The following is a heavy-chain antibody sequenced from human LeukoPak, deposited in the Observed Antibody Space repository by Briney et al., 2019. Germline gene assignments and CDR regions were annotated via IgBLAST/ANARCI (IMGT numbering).Heavy chain of an antibody. V-gene: IGHV1-69*13. Sequence: SVNVSCKSSGGTFSIYAISWVRQPPGQGLEWMEGIIPIFGTANYSQKFQGRVTITADESTSTAYMELSSLRSEDTAVYYCARSTTGVVTLPSPVGYLQQWGEGTLVTVSS. CDR3: ARSTTGVVTLPSPVGYLQQ. CDR1: GGTFSIYA. CDR2: IIPIFGTA. J-gene: IGHJ1*01. D-gene: IGHD4-23*01.